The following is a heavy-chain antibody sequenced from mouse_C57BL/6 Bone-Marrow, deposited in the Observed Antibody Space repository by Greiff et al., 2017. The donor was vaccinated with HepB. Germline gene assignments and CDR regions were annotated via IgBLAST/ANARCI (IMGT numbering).Heavy chain of an antibody. CDR2: IWSGGST. J-gene: IGHJ4*01. Sequence: QVQLKESGPGLVQPSQSLSITCTVSGFSLTSYGVHWVRQSPGKGLEWLGVIWSGGSTDYNAAFISRLSISNDNYKSQVFFKLNSLQADDTSIYYCARKGVVAPFAMDYWGQGTSVTVSS. CDR1: GFSLTSYG. D-gene: IGHD1-1*01. V-gene: IGHV2-2*01. CDR3: ARKGVVAPFAMDY.